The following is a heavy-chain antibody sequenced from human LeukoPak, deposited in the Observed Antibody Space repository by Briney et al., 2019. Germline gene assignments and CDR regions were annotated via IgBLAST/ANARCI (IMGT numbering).Heavy chain of an antibody. D-gene: IGHD5-24*01. CDR2: INPNSGGT. CDR1: GYTFTGYY. Sequence: ASVKVSCKASGYTFTGYYMHWVRQAPGQGLEWMGWINPNSGGTNYAQKFQGRVTMTRDTSISTAYMELRSLRSDDTAVYYCAREYRDGYNYGAFDIWGQGTMVTVSS. V-gene: IGHV1-2*02. J-gene: IGHJ3*02. CDR3: AREYRDGYNYGAFDI.